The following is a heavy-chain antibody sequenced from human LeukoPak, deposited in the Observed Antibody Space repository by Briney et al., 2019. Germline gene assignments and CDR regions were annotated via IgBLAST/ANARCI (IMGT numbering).Heavy chain of an antibody. V-gene: IGHV3-9*03. D-gene: IGHD2-15*01. CDR3: AKDGDVRYCSGGSCHLGGGYFDY. CDR2: ISWNSGSI. CDR1: GFTFDDYA. J-gene: IGHJ4*02. Sequence: GRSLRLSCAASGFTFDDYATHWVRQAPGKGLEWVSAISWNSGSIGYADSVKGRFTISRDNAKNSLYLQMNSLRAEDMALYYCAKDGDVRYCSGGSCHLGGGYFDYWGQGTLVTVSS.